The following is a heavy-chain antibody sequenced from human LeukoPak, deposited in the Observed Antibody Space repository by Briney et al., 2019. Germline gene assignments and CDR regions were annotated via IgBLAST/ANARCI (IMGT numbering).Heavy chain of an antibody. CDR2: IYYSGST. D-gene: IGHD5-12*01. CDR3: ARVPGANSDYSAIDY. CDR1: GGSISSSGYY. Sequence: KPSETLSLTCTVSGGSISSSGYYWGWIRQPPGKGPEWIGSIYYSGSTYYNPSLRSRVTISVDTSKNQFSLKLTSVTAADTAVYNCARVPGANSDYSAIDYWGQGTLVTVSS. V-gene: IGHV4-39*01. J-gene: IGHJ4*02.